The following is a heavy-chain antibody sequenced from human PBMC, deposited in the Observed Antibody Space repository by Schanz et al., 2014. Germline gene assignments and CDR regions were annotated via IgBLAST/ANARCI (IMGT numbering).Heavy chain of an antibody. D-gene: IGHD7-27*01. Sequence: QVQLVESGGGLVKPGGSLRLSCAASGFIFNDYYMNWIRQAPGKGLEWLSYISRDGTTPYYADSVKGRFTISRDNAKKSQYLEMTSLRGEDTAVYYCARENLNWEAFDIWGQGTVVTVSS. CDR2: ISRDGTTP. V-gene: IGHV3-11*01. J-gene: IGHJ3*02. CDR3: ARENLNWEAFDI. CDR1: GFIFNDYY.